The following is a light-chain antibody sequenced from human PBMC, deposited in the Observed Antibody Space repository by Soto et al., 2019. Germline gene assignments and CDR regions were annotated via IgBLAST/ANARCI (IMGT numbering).Light chain of an antibody. CDR2: GAS. CDR3: QQYGNSPRT. J-gene: IGKJ1*01. CDR1: QRVSSSY. Sequence: EVVMTQSPGAVSVSPGERASLSCRASQRVSSSYLAWYQQKPGQAPRLLIYGASSRATGIPDRFSGSGSGTDFTLTISRLEPEDFAVYYCQQYGNSPRTFGQGTKVDIK. V-gene: IGKV3-20*01.